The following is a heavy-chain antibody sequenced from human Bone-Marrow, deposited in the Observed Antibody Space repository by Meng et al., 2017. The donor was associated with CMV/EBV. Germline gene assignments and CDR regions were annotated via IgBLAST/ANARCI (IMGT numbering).Heavy chain of an antibody. CDR2: IINSGSTM. Sequence: GGSLRLSCAASGFTFSSYEMNWVRQAPGKGLEWVSNIINSGSTMYYADSVKGRFTISRDNAKNSLYLQMNSLRAEDTAVYYCTRSWDVWGQGTTVTVSS. V-gene: IGHV3-48*03. J-gene: IGHJ6*02. CDR3: TRSWDV. CDR1: GFTFSSYE.